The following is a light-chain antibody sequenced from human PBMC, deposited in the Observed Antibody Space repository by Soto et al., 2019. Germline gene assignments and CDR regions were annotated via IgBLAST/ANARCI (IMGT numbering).Light chain of an antibody. CDR1: SANIGGNY. J-gene: IGLJ2*01. CDR2: DSD. V-gene: IGLV1-51*01. CDR3: GAWDGSLSVVL. Sequence: QSVLTQPPSVSAAPGQKATISYSGSSANIGGNYVSWYQHIPGTAPKLVIYDSDKRPSEIPDRFSGSKSGTSATLDITGLQTGDEADYYCGAWDGSLSVVLFGGGTKLTVL.